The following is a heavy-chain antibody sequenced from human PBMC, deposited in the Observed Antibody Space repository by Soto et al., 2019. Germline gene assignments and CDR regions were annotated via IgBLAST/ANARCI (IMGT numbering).Heavy chain of an antibody. D-gene: IGHD2-21*01. Sequence: QVTLKESGPVLVKPTETLTLTCTVSGFSLSNARMGVSWIRQPPGKALEWLAHIFTNDETAYSTSLKTRLTISKDTSKSQVVLTMGNMDPVDTATYYCARTVARMNLDYWGQGTLVTVSS. V-gene: IGHV2-26*01. CDR2: IFTNDET. CDR3: ARTVARMNLDY. CDR1: GFSLSNARMG. J-gene: IGHJ4*02.